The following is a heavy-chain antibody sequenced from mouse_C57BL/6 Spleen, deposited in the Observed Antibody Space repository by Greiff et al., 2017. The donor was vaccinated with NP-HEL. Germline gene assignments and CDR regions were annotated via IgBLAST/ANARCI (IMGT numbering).Heavy chain of an antibody. V-gene: IGHV1-9*01. CDR3: ERLDCSGSYLCFDV. J-gene: IGHJ1*03. D-gene: IGHD1-1*01. Sequence: QVQLQQSGAELMKPGASVKLSCKATGYTFTGYWIEWVKQRPGHGLEWIGEILPGSGSTNYNEKFKGKATFTADTASNTAYMQLSSLTTEDSAVYYGERLDCSGSYLCFDVWGTGTTVTVSA. CDR2: ILPGSGST. CDR1: GYTFTGYW.